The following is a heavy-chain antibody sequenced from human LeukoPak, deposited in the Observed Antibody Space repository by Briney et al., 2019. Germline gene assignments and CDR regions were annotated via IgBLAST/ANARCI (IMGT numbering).Heavy chain of an antibody. D-gene: IGHD3-10*01. CDR2: INYSRSN. J-gene: IGHJ6*04. V-gene: IGHV4-59*01. Sequence: SETLSLTCTVSGGSISSYYWSWIRQPPGKGLEWIGYINYSRSNNYYPSLKSRVTISVDTSKTQFSLKLSSVTAADTAVYYCASNRAVYGSGSYYPIKYGMDVWSKGTTVTVPS. CDR1: GGSISSYY. CDR3: ASNRAVYGSGSYYPIKYGMDV.